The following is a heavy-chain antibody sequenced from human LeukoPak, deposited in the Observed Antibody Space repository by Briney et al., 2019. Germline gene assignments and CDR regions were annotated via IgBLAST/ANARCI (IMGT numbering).Heavy chain of an antibody. CDR2: INHSGST. J-gene: IGHJ6*02. CDR1: GGSFRGYY. D-gene: IGHD3-3*01. CDR3: ARVRLLWYYYYYGMDV. Sequence: PSETLSLTCAVYGGSFRGYYWSWIRQPPGKGLEWIGEINHSGSTNYNPSLKSRVTISVDTSKNQFSLKLSSVTAADTAVYYCARVRLLWYYYYYGMDVWGQGTTVTVSS. V-gene: IGHV4-34*01.